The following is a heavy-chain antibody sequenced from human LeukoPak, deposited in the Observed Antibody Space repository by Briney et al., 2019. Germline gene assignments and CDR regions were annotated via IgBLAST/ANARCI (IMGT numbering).Heavy chain of an antibody. Sequence: GASVKVSCTASGYTFTGYYMHWVRQAPGQGLEWMGWINPNSGGTNYAQKFQGRVTMTRDTSISTAYMELSRLRSDDTAVYYCARDIRNYYDSSGYSDYWGQGTLVTVSS. CDR2: INPNSGGT. V-gene: IGHV1-2*02. J-gene: IGHJ4*02. CDR3: ARDIRNYYDSSGYSDY. CDR1: GYTFTGYY. D-gene: IGHD3-22*01.